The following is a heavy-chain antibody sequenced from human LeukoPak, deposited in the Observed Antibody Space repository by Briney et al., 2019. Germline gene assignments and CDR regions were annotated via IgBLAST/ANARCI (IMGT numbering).Heavy chain of an antibody. J-gene: IGHJ5*02. CDR2: ISITVGST. V-gene: IGHV3-64*01. Sequence: GGALRLSCVASGCTFSRYGMHWVRQAPGKGLEYVSAISITVGSTYYANSVKGRFTISRDNSKNTLYLQMGSLRAEDMAVYYCATTRLGLSGFSWGQGTLVTVSS. CDR3: ATTRLGLSGFS. CDR1: GCTFSRYG. D-gene: IGHD1-1*01.